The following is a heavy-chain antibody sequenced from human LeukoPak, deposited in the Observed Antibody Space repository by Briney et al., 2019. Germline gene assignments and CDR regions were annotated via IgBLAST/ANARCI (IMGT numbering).Heavy chain of an antibody. CDR3: ARVTIGFDREPYYFND. Sequence: GGSLRLFCAASGFTVSWNYMTWVRQAPGKGLEWVSLIHDGGRTKYADSVRGRFTISSHDSRKTLYLQMNSLRAEDTAVYYRARVTIGFDREPYYFNDWGQGTLVTVSS. V-gene: IGHV3-66*01. CDR1: GFTVSWNY. J-gene: IGHJ4*02. CDR2: IHDGGRT. D-gene: IGHD5-12*01.